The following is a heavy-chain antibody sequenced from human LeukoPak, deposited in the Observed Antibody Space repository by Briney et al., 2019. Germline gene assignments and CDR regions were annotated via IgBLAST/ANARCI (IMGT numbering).Heavy chain of an antibody. CDR1: GYASNAYG. CDR2: ISGYNT. Sequence: ASVKVSCEPSGYASNAYGISWVRQAPGRGLEWLGWISGYNTNYAQTFRGRVTMTIDTSTITAYMELRSLTSDDTAVYYCARDKSVATAPRHPFDYWGQGTLITVSS. J-gene: IGHJ4*02. D-gene: IGHD5-12*01. CDR3: ARDKSVATAPRHPFDY. V-gene: IGHV1-18*01.